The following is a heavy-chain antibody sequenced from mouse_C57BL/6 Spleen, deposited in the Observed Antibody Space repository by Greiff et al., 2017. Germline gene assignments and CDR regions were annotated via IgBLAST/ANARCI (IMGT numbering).Heavy chain of an antibody. CDR3: ARSDSAGYNYYAMDY. Sequence: VQLQQSGAELARPGASVKLSCKASGYTFTSYGISWVKQRTGQGLEWIGEIYPRSGNTYYNEKFKGKATLTADKSSSTAYMELRSLTSEDSAVYFGARSDSAGYNYYAMDYWGQGTSVTVSA. CDR1: GYTFTSYG. CDR2: IYPRSGNT. D-gene: IGHD3-2*02. J-gene: IGHJ4*01. V-gene: IGHV1-81*01.